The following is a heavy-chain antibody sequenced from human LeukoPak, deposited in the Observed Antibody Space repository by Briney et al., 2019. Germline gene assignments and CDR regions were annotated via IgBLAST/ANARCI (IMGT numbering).Heavy chain of an antibody. J-gene: IGHJ4*02. CDR1: GGSISSGSYY. V-gene: IGHV4-61*02. Sequence: SETLSLTCTVSGGSISSGSYYWSWIRQPAGKGLEWIGRIYTSGSTNYNPSLKSRVTISVDTSKNQFSLKLSSVTAADTAVYYCARGVLPDYWGQGTLVTVSS. CDR3: ARGVLPDY. CDR2: IYTSGST. D-gene: IGHD2-15*01.